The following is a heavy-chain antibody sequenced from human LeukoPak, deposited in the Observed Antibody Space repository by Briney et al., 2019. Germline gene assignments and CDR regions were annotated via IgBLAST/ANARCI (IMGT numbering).Heavy chain of an antibody. Sequence: GASVKVSCKASRYTFTGYYMHWVRQAPGQGLEWMGWINPNSGDTNYAQKFQGRVTMTRDTSISTANMELSRLRSDDTAVYYCARGNIVVVPPASVFDPWGQGTLVIVSS. V-gene: IGHV1-2*02. CDR2: INPNSGDT. D-gene: IGHD2-2*01. J-gene: IGHJ5*02. CDR1: RYTFTGYY. CDR3: ARGNIVVVPPASVFDP.